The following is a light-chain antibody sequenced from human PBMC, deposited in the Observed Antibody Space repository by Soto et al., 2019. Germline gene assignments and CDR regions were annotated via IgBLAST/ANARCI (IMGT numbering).Light chain of an antibody. CDR2: RNN. Sequence: QSVLTQPPSASGTPGQRVTISCSGSSSNIASNSVYWYQQLPGTAPKLLIYRNNQRPSGVPDRFSGSKSGTSASLAISGLRSEDEADCFCAAWDDSLSGPVFGGGTKLTVL. J-gene: IGLJ2*01. CDR3: AAWDDSLSGPV. CDR1: SSNIASNS. V-gene: IGLV1-47*01.